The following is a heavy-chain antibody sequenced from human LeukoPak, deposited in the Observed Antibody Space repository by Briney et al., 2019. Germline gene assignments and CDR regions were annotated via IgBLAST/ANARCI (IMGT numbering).Heavy chain of an antibody. CDR2: IKSKTDGGTT. V-gene: IGHV3-15*01. D-gene: IGHD2-2*01. CDR3: ATDIVVVPAAHDY. J-gene: IGHJ4*02. CDR1: GFIFSNAW. Sequence: GGSLRLSCAASGFIFSNAWMSWVRQAPGKWLEWVGRIKSKTDGGTTDYAAAVKGRFTISRDDPKNTLYLQMNSLKTEDTAVYYCATDIVVVPAAHDYWGQGTLVTVPS.